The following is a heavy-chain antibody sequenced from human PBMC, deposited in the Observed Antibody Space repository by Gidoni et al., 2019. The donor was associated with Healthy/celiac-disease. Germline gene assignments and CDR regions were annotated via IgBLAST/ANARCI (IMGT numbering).Heavy chain of an antibody. CDR1: GFTFSSYS. Sequence: EVKLVESGGGLVQPGGPLRPPCAASGFTFSSYSMNWVRQAPGKGLEWVSYISSSSSTIYYADSVKGRFTISRDNAKNSLYLQMNSLRAEDTAVYYCARVKGSGWPRVYFDYWGQGTLVTVSS. V-gene: IGHV3-48*01. J-gene: IGHJ4*02. CDR2: ISSSSSTI. D-gene: IGHD6-19*01. CDR3: ARVKGSGWPRVYFDY.